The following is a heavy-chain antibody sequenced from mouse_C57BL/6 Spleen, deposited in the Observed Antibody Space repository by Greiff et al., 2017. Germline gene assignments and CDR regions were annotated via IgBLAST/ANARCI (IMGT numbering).Heavy chain of an antibody. Sequence: EVHLVESGPGLVKPSQSLSLTCSVTGYSITSGYYWNWIRQFPGNKLEWMGYISYDGSNNYNPSLKNRISITRDTSKNQFFLKLNSVTTEDTATYYCAREGGTFGYAMDYWGQGTSVTVSS. CDR3: AREGGTFGYAMDY. D-gene: IGHD4-1*01. CDR2: ISYDGSN. V-gene: IGHV3-6*01. CDR1: GYSITSGYY. J-gene: IGHJ4*01.